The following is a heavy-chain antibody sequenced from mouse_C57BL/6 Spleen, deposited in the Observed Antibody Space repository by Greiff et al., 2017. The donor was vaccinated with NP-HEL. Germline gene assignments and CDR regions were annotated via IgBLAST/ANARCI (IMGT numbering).Heavy chain of an antibody. CDR1: GFTFSSYA. J-gene: IGHJ4*01. D-gene: IGHD1-1*01. CDR3: ARHGYYGSSDYYAMDY. Sequence: DVMLVESGGGLVKPGGSLKLSCAASGFTFSSYAMSWVRQTPEKRLEWVATISDGGSYTYYPDNVKGRFTISRDNAKNTLYLQMSRLKSEDTAMYYCARHGYYGSSDYYAMDYWGQGTSVTVSS. V-gene: IGHV5-4*03. CDR2: ISDGGSYT.